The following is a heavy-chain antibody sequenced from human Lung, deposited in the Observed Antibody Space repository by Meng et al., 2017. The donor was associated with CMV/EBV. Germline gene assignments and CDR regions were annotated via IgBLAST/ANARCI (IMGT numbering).Heavy chain of an antibody. CDR1: GFTFDDYT. J-gene: IGHJ6*04. CDR3: AKAGHVDKSSGMDV. Sequence: GEXXKISCAASGFTFDDYTMHWVRQAPGKGLEWVSLISWDGGSTYYADSVKGRFTISRDNSKNSLYLQMNSLRTEDTALYYCAKAGHVDKSSGMDVWGKGTTVTVSS. V-gene: IGHV3-43*01. CDR2: ISWDGGST. D-gene: IGHD5-12*01.